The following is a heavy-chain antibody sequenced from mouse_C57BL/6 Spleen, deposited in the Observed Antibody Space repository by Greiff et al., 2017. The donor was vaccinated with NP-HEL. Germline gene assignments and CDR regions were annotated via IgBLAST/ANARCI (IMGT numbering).Heavy chain of an antibody. Sequence: VQLQQPGAELVKPGASVKMSCKASGYTFTSYWITWVKQRPGQGLEWIGDIYPGSGSTNYNEKFKSKATLTVDTSSSTAYMQLSSLTSEDSAVYYCARGGNSYYYAMDYWGRGTSVTVSS. CDR1: GYTFTSYW. CDR2: IYPGSGST. D-gene: IGHD2-1*01. J-gene: IGHJ4*01. V-gene: IGHV1-55*01. CDR3: ARGGNSYYYAMDY.